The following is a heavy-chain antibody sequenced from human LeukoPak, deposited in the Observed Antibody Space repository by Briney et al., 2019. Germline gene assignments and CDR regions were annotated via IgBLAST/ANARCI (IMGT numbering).Heavy chain of an antibody. Sequence: AGSLRLSCAASGFTFSSYGMHWVRQAPGKGLEWVAVISYDGSNKYYADSVKGRFTISRDNSKNTLYLQMNSLRAEDTAVYYCAKDSNSGYLVSYGMDVWGQGTTVTVSS. CDR1: GFTFSSYG. V-gene: IGHV3-30*18. CDR2: ISYDGSNK. J-gene: IGHJ6*02. CDR3: AKDSNSGYLVSYGMDV. D-gene: IGHD5-12*01.